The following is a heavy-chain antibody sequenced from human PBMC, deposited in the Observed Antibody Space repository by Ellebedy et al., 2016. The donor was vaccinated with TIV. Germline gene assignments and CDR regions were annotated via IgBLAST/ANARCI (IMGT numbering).Heavy chain of an antibody. CDR2: SDPSDSHT. V-gene: IGHV5-10-1*01. J-gene: IGHJ4*02. CDR3: ARHGGYSSSPLND. CDR1: GYSFTSYW. D-gene: IGHD6-6*01. Sequence: PGGSLRLSCKSSGYSFTSYWISWVRQMPGKGLEWMRKIDPGRSDPSDSHTNYSPSFQGHVTISADKSISTAYLQWSSLKASDTAIYYCARHGGYSSSPLNDWGQGTLVTVSS.